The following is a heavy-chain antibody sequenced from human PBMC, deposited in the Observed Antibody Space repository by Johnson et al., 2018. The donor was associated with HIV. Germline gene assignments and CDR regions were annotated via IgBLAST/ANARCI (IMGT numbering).Heavy chain of an antibody. V-gene: IGHV3-30*02. D-gene: IGHD3-22*01. CDR1: GFSFSSYG. CDR2: TQYDGSNK. Sequence: QVQLVESGGGVVQPGGSLRLSCAASGFSFSSYGIHWVRQAPGKGLEWVAFTQYDGSNKYYADSMKGRFTISRDNSKKTLYLQMSSLRPEDTAVYYCAKETRDSRSAFDIWGQGTMVTVSS. J-gene: IGHJ3*02. CDR3: AKETRDSRSAFDI.